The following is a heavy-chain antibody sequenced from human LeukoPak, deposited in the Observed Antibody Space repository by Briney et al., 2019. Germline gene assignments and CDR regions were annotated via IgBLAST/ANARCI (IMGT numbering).Heavy chain of an antibody. CDR1: GFTFSSYA. Sequence: GESLRLSCAASGFTFSSYAMSWVRQAPGKGLEWVSAISGSGGSTYYADSVKGRFSISTDNSQNTLFLQMNSLRGEDTAVYYCAKRYSTSWYEGYFDYWGQGTLVTVSS. D-gene: IGHD6-13*01. J-gene: IGHJ4*02. V-gene: IGHV3-23*01. CDR2: ISGSGGST. CDR3: AKRYSTSWYEGYFDY.